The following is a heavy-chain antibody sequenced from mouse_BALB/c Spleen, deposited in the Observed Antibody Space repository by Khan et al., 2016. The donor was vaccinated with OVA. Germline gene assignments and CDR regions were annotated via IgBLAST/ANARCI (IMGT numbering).Heavy chain of an antibody. CDR2: ISSGGSYT. J-gene: IGHJ3*01. Sequence: EVQLQESGGDLVKPGGSLKLSCAASGFTFSTYGMSWVRQTPDKRLEWVATISSGGSYTYYVDSVTGRFIISRDNAKNTLYLQMSRLKSEDTAMYYCTRLAYYYNSEGLAYWGQGTLVTVSA. D-gene: IGHD1-1*02. CDR3: TRLAYYYNSEGLAY. CDR1: GFTFSTYG. V-gene: IGHV5-6*01.